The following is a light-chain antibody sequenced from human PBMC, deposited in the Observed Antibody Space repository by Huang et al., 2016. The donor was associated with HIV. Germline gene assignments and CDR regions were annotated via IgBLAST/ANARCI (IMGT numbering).Light chain of an antibody. V-gene: IGKV1-12*01. CDR1: QDINRW. J-gene: IGKJ3*01. CDR2: AAS. CDR3: QQANTFPPT. Sequence: DIQMTQSPSSVSASVGNRVTITCRASQDINRWLAWYQQKPGQAPKLLIYAASTLQTGVPSKFSGTGSGTDFTLTISSLQPEDFAIYYCQQANTFPPTFGPGTTVDIK.